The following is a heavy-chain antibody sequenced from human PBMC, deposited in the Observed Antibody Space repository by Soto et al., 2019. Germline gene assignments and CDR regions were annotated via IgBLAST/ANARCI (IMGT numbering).Heavy chain of an antibody. V-gene: IGHV3-23*01. J-gene: IGHJ4*02. CDR1: GFSFIKYA. CDR2: LSGSGGGT. Sequence: EVQLLESGGGLVQPGGSLRLSCAASGFSFIKYAMSWVRQAPGKGLEWVSGLSGSGGGTSSADSVKGRFAISRDNTRNTLYLQTNSLRDGDTAIYYCARGFSPGKGPPPDSWGQGALVTVSS. CDR3: ARGFSPGKGPPPDS. D-gene: IGHD3-10*01.